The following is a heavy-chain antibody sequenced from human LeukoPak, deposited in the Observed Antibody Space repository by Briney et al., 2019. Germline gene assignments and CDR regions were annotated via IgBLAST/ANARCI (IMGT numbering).Heavy chain of an antibody. CDR1: GYSFTTYW. J-gene: IGHJ5*02. CDR3: ARRASPGDFWSGSSFDP. CDR2: IYPGDSDT. D-gene: IGHD3-3*01. Sequence: GESLKISCKGSGYSFTTYWIGWVRQMPGKGLEWMGIIYPGDSDTRYSPSFQGQVTISADKSISTAYLQWSSLKASDTAMYYCARRASPGDFWSGSSFDPWGQGTLVTVSS. V-gene: IGHV5-51*01.